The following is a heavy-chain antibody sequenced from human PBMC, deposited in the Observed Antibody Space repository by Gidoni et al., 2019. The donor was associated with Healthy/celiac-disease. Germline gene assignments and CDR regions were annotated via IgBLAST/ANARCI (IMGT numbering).Heavy chain of an antibody. J-gene: IGHJ4*02. Sequence: EVQLVESGGVLVQPGGSLRLSCAVSGFTLSSYWMRWVRQAPGKGLEWVANIKQDGSEKYYVDSFKGRFTISRDNAKNSLYLQMNSLRAEDTAVYYCAGSSDGSGRGRMGFDYWGQGTLVTVSS. D-gene: IGHD1-26*01. V-gene: IGHV3-7*03. CDR1: GFTLSSYW. CDR2: IKQDGSEK. CDR3: AGSSDGSGRGRMGFDY.